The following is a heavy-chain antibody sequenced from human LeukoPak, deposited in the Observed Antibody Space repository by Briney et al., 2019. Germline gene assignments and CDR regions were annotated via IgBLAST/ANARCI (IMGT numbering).Heavy chain of an antibody. J-gene: IGHJ4*02. Sequence: GESLKISCKGPGYSFTSYWISWVRQMPGKGLEWMGRIDPSDSYTNYSPSFQGHVTISADKSISTAYLQWSSLKASDTAMYYCASSIAVAGTNTVDYWGQGTLVTVSS. CDR2: IDPSDSYT. CDR3: ASSIAVAGTNTVDY. CDR1: GYSFTSYW. D-gene: IGHD6-19*01. V-gene: IGHV5-10-1*01.